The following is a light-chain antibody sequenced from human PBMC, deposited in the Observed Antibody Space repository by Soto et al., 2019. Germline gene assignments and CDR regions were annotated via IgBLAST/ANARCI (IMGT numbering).Light chain of an antibody. CDR3: QQYNNWPFPSWT. CDR2: GAS. Sequence: EIVMTQSPATLSVSPGERATLSCRASKSVGSNLAWYQQKPGQAPRPLIYGASTRATGIPARFSGSGSGTEFTLTISSLQSEDFAVYYCQQYNNWPFPSWTFGQGTKVEIK. J-gene: IGKJ1*01. CDR1: KSVGSN. V-gene: IGKV3-15*01.